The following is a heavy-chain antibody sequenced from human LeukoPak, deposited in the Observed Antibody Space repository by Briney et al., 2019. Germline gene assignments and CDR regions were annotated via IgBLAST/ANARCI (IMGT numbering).Heavy chain of an antibody. Sequence: GASVKVSCKASGYTFTSYAMHWVRQAPGQRLEWMGWINAGNGNTKYSQKFQGRVTITRDTSASTAYMELSSLRSEDTAVYYCARVPIAVAGSAQKRDLKMGTYFDYWGQGTLVTVSS. CDR1: GYTFTSYA. CDR3: ARVPIAVAGSAQKRDLKMGTYFDY. V-gene: IGHV1-3*01. J-gene: IGHJ4*02. D-gene: IGHD6-19*01. CDR2: INAGNGNT.